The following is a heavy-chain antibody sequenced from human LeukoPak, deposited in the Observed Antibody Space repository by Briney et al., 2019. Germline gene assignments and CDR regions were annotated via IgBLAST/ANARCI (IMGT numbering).Heavy chain of an antibody. CDR2: ISSSSSYI. D-gene: IGHD6-19*01. V-gene: IGHV3-21*01. CDR3: ARDKDGLADY. Sequence: GGSLRLSCAAFGFTFSSYSMNWVRQAPGKGLEWVSSISSSSSYIYYADSVKGRFTISRDNAKNSLYLQMNSLRAEDTAVYYCARDKDGLADYWGQGTLVTVSS. J-gene: IGHJ4*02. CDR1: GFTFSSYS.